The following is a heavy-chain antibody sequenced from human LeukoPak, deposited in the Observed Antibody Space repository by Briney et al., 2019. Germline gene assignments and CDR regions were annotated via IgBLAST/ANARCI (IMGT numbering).Heavy chain of an antibody. V-gene: IGHV4-59*01. CDR3: AGTNYNILTGYDN. Sequence: SETLSLTCTVSRGSISSSYWSWIRQPPGKGLEWIGYIYYSGSTNYNPSLKSRVTMSVDTSRSQFSLKLSSVTAADTAVYYCAGTNYNILTGYDNWGQGTLVTVSS. J-gene: IGHJ4*02. CDR1: RGSISSSY. CDR2: IYYSGST. D-gene: IGHD3-9*01.